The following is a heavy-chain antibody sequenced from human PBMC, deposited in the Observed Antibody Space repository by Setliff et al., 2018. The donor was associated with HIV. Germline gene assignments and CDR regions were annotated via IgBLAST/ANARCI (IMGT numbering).Heavy chain of an antibody. V-gene: IGHV3-74*01. CDR2: TNSDGTTT. J-gene: IGHJ6*03. Sequence: LRLSCAASGSTFTNYWMHWVRQAPGKGLMWVSRTNSDGTTTTYADSVKGRFTISRDNAKNSLYLQMNSLRAEDTAVYYCARDGNYYYYYMDVWGKGTKVTVSS. CDR3: ARDGNYYYYYMDV. CDR1: GSTFTNYW. D-gene: IGHD1-26*01.